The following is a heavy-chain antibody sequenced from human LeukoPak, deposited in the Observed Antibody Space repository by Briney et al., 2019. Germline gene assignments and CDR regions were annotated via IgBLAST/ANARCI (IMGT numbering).Heavy chain of an antibody. J-gene: IGHJ4*02. CDR1: GYTFTGNY. CDR3: ARVLNWFGELSD. V-gene: IGHV1-2*02. D-gene: IGHD3-10*01. Sequence: ASVKVSCKASGYTFTGNYIHWVRQAPGQGLEWMGWINPNSGATNYAQKFQGRVTTTRDASITTAYMELSRLRSDDTAVYYCARVLNWFGELSDWGQGTLVTVSS. CDR2: INPNSGAT.